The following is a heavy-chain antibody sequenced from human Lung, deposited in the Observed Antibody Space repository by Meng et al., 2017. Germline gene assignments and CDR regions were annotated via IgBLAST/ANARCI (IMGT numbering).Heavy chain of an antibody. J-gene: IGHJ4*02. CDR1: GFTFSNAW. CDR2: IKSKPDGETI. V-gene: IGHV3-15*01. CDR3: TGHIDY. Sequence: QLVGSGGGLVKPGGSLRLSCEGTGFTFSNAWMTWVRQVPGKRLEWVGRIKSKPDGETIDYAAPVKGRFTISRDDSKNTVYLQMNSLKTEDTALYYCTGHIDYWGQGTLVTVSS.